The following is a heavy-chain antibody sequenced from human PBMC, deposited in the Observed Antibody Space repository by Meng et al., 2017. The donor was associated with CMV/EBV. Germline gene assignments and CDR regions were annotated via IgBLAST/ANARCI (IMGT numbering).Heavy chain of an antibody. CDR2: INHSGST. CDR1: GGSFSGYY. J-gene: IGHJ5*02. Sequence: VQLKPWGEGMLKLSETLPLTCAVYGGSFSGYYWSWLRQPPGRGLEWIGEINHSGSTNYNPSLKSRVTISVDTSKNQFSLKLSSVTAADTAVYYCARGGNWFDPWGQGTLVTVSS. V-gene: IGHV4-34*01. CDR3: ARGGNWFDP.